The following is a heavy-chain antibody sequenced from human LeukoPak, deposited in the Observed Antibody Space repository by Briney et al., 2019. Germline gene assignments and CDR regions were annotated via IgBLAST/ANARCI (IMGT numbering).Heavy chain of an antibody. V-gene: IGHV1-18*01. J-gene: IGHJ3*02. D-gene: IGHD1-26*01. Sequence: AASVKVSCKASGGTFTSYGISWVRQTPGQGLEWMGWISAYNGNTNYAQKLQGRVTMTTDTSTSTAYMELRSLRSDDTAVYYCARGDYSGSPPDAFDIWGQGTMVTVSS. CDR2: ISAYNGNT. CDR3: ARGDYSGSPPDAFDI. CDR1: GGTFTSYG.